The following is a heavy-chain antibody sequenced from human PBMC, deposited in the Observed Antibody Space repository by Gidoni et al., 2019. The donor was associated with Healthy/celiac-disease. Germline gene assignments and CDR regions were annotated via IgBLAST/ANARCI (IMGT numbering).Heavy chain of an antibody. CDR3: ASSTISRSGSSLSWYFDY. D-gene: IGHD1-26*01. Sequence: QVQLQESGPGLVKPSQTLSLTCTVPGGSISSGGYYWSWIRQHPGKGLEWLGYIYYSGSTYYNPSLKSRVTISVDTSKNQFSLKLSSVTAADTAVYYCASSTISRSGSSLSWYFDYWGQGTLVTVSS. CDR2: IYYSGST. J-gene: IGHJ4*02. V-gene: IGHV4-31*03. CDR1: GGSISSGGYY.